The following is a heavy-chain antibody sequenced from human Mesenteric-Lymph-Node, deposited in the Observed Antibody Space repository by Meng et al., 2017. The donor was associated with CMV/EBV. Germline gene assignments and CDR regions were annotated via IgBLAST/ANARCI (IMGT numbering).Heavy chain of an antibody. D-gene: IGHD3-3*01. CDR3: AKNNDFWSGSFFDY. Sequence: GESLKISCAASGFTFSSYGMHWVRQAPGKGLEWVAFIRNVGSNKYYADSVKGRVTISRDNSKNTLYLQMNSLRAEDTAVYYCAKNNDFWSGSFFDYWGQGTLVTVSS. CDR2: IRNVGSNK. CDR1: GFTFSSYG. J-gene: IGHJ4*02. V-gene: IGHV3-30*02.